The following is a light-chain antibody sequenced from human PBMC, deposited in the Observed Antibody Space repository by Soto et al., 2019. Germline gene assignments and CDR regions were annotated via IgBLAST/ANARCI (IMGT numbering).Light chain of an antibody. Sequence: QSVLTQPPSASGSPGQSVSISCTGTSSDIGAYNFVSWYQQHPGKAPRLMIYGVSERPSGVPDRFSGSKSGNTASLTVSGLQAEDEADYYCSSYAGSNNYVVFGGGTKLTVL. J-gene: IGLJ2*01. CDR2: GVS. CDR1: SSDIGAYNF. V-gene: IGLV2-8*01. CDR3: SSYAGSNNYVV.